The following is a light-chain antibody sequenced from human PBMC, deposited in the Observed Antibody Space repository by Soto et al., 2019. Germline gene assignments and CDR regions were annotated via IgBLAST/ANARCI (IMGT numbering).Light chain of an antibody. V-gene: IGLV2-14*01. CDR3: NSHTRSGTRV. Sequence: QSALTQPASASGSPGQSITISCTGTSSDVGGYNHVSWYQHHPGKAPKLMIYEVSNRPSGVSNRFSGSKSGYTASLTISGLQAEDEADYYCNSHTRSGTRVFGTGTKLTVL. CDR2: EVS. J-gene: IGLJ1*01. CDR1: SSDVGGYNH.